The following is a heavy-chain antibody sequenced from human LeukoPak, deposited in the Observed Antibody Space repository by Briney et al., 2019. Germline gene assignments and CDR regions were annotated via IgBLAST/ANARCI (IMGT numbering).Heavy chain of an antibody. CDR1: GGSISSGGYY. D-gene: IGHD3-16*01. J-gene: IGHJ4*02. CDR3: ARGGGLGLRY. CDR2: INHSGST. V-gene: IGHV4-61*08. Sequence: KSSETLSLTCTVSGGSISSGGYYWSWIRQPPGKGLEWIGEINHSGSTKYNPSLKSRVTISVDTSKNQFSLKLSSVTAADTAVYYCARGGGLGLRYWGQGTLVTVSS.